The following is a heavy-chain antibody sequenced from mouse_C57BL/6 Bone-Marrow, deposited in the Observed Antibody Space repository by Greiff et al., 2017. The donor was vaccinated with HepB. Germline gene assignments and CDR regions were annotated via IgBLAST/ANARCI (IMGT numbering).Heavy chain of an antibody. V-gene: IGHV14-4*01. Sequence: VQLQQSGAELVRPGASVKFSCTASGFNIKDDYMPWVKQMPEPGLEWIGWIDPENGDTEYASKFQGKATITADTSSNTAYLQLSSLTSEDTDVYYCTTERDYDYDGPFAYWGQGTLVTVSA. J-gene: IGHJ3*01. CDR2: IDPENGDT. D-gene: IGHD2-4*01. CDR3: TTERDYDYDGPFAY. CDR1: GFNIKDDY.